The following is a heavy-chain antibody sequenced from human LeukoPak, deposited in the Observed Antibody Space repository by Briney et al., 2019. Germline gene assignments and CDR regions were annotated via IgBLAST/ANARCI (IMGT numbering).Heavy chain of an antibody. CDR3: ASRPGGHYSGAFDI. CDR1: GYTFTSYG. V-gene: IGHV1-18*01. D-gene: IGHD2-21*01. J-gene: IGHJ3*02. Sequence: ASVKVSCKASGYTFTSYGISWVRQAPGQGLEWMGWISAYNGNTNYAQKLQGRVTMTTDTSTSTAYMELSSLRSEDTAVYYCASRPGGHYSGAFDIWGQGTMVTVSS. CDR2: ISAYNGNT.